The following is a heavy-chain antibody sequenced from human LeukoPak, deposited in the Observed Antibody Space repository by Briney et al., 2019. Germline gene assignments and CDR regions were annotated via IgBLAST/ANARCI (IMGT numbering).Heavy chain of an antibody. V-gene: IGHV4-34*01. D-gene: IGHD3-10*01. CDR1: GGSFSGYY. CDR2: INHSGST. CDR3: ARGHALLLWFGGRENWFDP. Sequence: SETLSLTCAVYGGSFSGYYWSWIRQPPGKGLEWIGEINHSGSTNYNPSLKSRATISVDTSKNQFSLKLSSVTAADTAVYYCARGHALLLWFGGRENWFDPWGQGTLVTVSS. J-gene: IGHJ5*02.